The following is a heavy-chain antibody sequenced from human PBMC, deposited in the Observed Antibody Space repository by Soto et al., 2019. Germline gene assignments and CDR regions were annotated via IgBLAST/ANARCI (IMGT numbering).Heavy chain of an antibody. D-gene: IGHD6-13*01. J-gene: IGHJ3*02. CDR1: GGSFSGYY. V-gene: IGHV4-34*01. Sequence: SETLSLTCAVYGGSFSGYYWSWIRQPPGKGLEWIGEINHSGSTNYNPSLKSRVTISVDTSKNQFSLKLSSVTAADTAVYYCARYIAAARNVDAFDIWGQGTMVTVSS. CDR2: INHSGST. CDR3: ARYIAAARNVDAFDI.